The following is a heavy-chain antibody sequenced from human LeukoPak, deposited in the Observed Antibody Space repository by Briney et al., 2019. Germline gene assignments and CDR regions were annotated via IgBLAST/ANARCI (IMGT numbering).Heavy chain of an antibody. J-gene: IGHJ4*02. V-gene: IGHV3-30-3*01. CDR3: ARDRNAYPAFDY. D-gene: IGHD3-16*01. Sequence: PGGSLRLSCAASGFTFSSYAMSWVRQAPGKGLEWVALISYAGTNKYYADSVKGRFTISRDDSKNTLYLQMNGLRAEDTAVYYCARDRNAYPAFDYWGQGTLVTVSS. CDR1: GFTFSSYA. CDR2: ISYAGTNK.